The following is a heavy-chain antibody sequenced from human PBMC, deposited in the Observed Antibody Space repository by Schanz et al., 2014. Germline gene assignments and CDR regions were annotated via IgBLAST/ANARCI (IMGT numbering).Heavy chain of an antibody. J-gene: IGHJ4*02. CDR1: GFTFSSYT. D-gene: IGHD2-21*01. CDR3: AKSKSQLPRFDY. V-gene: IGHV3-21*04. Sequence: EVQLVESGGGLVKPGDSLRLSCAASGFTFSSYTMKWVRQAPGKGLEWVSSISSTSTYLYYTDAVKGRFTISRDSSKNTLYLQMNSLRADDTAVYYCAKSKSQLPRFDYWGQGTLVAVSS. CDR2: ISSTSTYL.